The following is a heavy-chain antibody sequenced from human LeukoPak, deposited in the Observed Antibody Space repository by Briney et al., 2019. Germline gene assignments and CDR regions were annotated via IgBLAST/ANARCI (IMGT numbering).Heavy chain of an antibody. CDR2: TYSDGCT. CDR1: GITVSTNY. Sequence: GGSLRLSCVVSGITVSTNYMNWVRQAPGKGLEWVSVTYSDGCTYYADSVKGRFTISRDNSKNTLYFQMNSLRAEDTAVYYCARGDYYTSGMLFDPWGQGALVTVSS. D-gene: IGHD3-10*01. J-gene: IGHJ5*02. CDR3: ARGDYYTSGMLFDP. V-gene: IGHV3-66*01.